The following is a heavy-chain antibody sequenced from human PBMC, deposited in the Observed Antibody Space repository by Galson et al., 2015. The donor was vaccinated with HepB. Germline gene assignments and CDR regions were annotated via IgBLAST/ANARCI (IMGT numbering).Heavy chain of an antibody. CDR3: ARDSDVLVSGVRHHRHYYMDV. J-gene: IGHJ6*03. D-gene: IGHD2/OR15-2a*01. Sequence: SETLSLTCAVYGGSFSGYYWSWIRQPPGKGLEWIGEINYSGTTHYSPSLESRVTISVDTSKNQFSLKLTSVTAAETAVYYCARDSDVLVSGVRHHRHYYMDVWGKGTTVTVSS. V-gene: IGHV4-34*01. CDR1: GGSFSGYY. CDR2: INYSGTT.